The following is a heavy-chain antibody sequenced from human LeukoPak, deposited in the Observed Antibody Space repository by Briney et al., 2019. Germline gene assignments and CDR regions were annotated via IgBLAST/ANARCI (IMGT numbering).Heavy chain of an antibody. J-gene: IGHJ4*02. CDR2: ISSSSSTI. Sequence: GGSLRLSCAASGFTFSSYSMNWVRQAPGKGLEWVSYISSSSSTIYYADSVKGRFTISRDNAKNSLYLQMNSLRAEDTAVYYCARDARSGSYYTNFDYWGQGTLVTVSS. CDR3: ARDARSGSYYTNFDY. V-gene: IGHV3-48*01. CDR1: GFTFSSYS. D-gene: IGHD3-10*01.